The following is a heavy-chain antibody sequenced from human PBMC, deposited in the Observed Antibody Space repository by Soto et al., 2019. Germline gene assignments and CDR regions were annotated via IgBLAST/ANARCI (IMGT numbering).Heavy chain of an antibody. CDR2: VHISGHS. J-gene: IGHJ5*01. D-gene: IGHD1-1*01. CDR3: ARVRQGCSANNCYFDP. Sequence: SETLSLTCSLSGGSVRAPDWWNWIRQSPDKGLEWIAEVHISGHSNYNPSLRSRVSVSIDSSKNQFYLNLNSVTAADTAIYYCARVRQGCSANNCYFDPWGQGTQVTVS. V-gene: IGHV4-4*02. CDR1: GGSVRAPDW.